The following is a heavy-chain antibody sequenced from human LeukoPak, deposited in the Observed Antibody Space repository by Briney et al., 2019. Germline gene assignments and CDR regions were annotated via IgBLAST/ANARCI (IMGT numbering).Heavy chain of an antibody. V-gene: IGHV3-7*01. CDR2: IKRDGSEK. Sequence: GGSLRLSCAASGFTFTDYWMSWVRQAPGKGLEWVANIKRDGSEKYYVDSVKGRFTISRDNAVNSLYLQMNSLRAEDTAMYYCARDSRMNYYASWGRGTLVTVSS. CDR3: ARDSRMNYYAS. J-gene: IGHJ5*02. CDR1: GFTFTDYW. D-gene: IGHD3-3*01.